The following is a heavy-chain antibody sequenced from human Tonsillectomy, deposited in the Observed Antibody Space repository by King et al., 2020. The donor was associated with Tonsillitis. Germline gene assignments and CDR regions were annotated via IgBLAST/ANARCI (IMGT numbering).Heavy chain of an antibody. V-gene: IGHV4-38-2*02. J-gene: IGHJ6*02. Sequence: VQLQESGPGLVKPSETLSLTCIVSGYSISSGYYWGWIRQTPGKGLEWIASMYHNGITYYNPSLKSRVTISIDTSKNQFSLKMTSVTAADPSVYYCARTGGWADFYYYGMDVWGQGTTVIVSS. CDR2: MYHNGIT. D-gene: IGHD1-26*01. CDR1: GYSISSGYY. CDR3: ARTGGWADFYYYGMDV.